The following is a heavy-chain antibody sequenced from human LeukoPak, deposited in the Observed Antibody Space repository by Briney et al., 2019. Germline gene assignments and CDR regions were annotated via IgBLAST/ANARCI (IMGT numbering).Heavy chain of an antibody. Sequence: ASVKVSCKASGYTFTSYDINWVRQATGQGLEWMGWMNPNSGNTGYAQKFQGRVTMTRNTSISTAYMELSSLRSEDTAVYYCARVHFRYCSSTSCYTDYMDVWGKGTTVTVSS. V-gene: IGHV1-8*01. J-gene: IGHJ6*03. D-gene: IGHD2-2*02. CDR3: ARVHFRYCSSTSCYTDYMDV. CDR1: GYTFTSYD. CDR2: MNPNSGNT.